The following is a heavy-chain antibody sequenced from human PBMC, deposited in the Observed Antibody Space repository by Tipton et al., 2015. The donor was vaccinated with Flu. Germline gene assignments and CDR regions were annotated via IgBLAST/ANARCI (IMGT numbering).Heavy chain of an antibody. Sequence: TLSLTCSVSGSSIRSSNYYWGWIRQPPGKGLEWIGNIFHSGNTYRNPSLKSRVTISVDTSKNHFSLKLSSVTAADTAVYYCARRDHSNYVSEPKNWFDSWGQGALVTVSS. CDR2: IFHSGNT. CDR1: GSSIRSSNYY. CDR3: ARRDHSNYVSEPKNWFDS. J-gene: IGHJ5*01. D-gene: IGHD4-11*01. V-gene: IGHV4-39*07.